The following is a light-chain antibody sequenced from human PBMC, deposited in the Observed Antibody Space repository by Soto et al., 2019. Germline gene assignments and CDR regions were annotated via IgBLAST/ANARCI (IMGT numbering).Light chain of an antibody. V-gene: IGKV3-20*01. CDR2: GAS. CDR3: QQYGRSPFT. CDR1: QSVSGNN. J-gene: IGKJ3*01. Sequence: EIVLTQSPGTLSLSPGERATLSCRASQSVSGNNLAWYQQRPVQAPRVVIYGASTRATGIPERFSGSGSGTDFTLTISRLEPEDFAVYYCQQYGRSPFTFGPGTKVDIK.